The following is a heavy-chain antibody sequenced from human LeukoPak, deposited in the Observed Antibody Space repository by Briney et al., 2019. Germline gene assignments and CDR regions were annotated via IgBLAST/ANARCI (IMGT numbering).Heavy chain of an antibody. CDR1: EFGFSSHA. V-gene: IGHV3-23*01. CDR2: ISISGSKT. CDR3: ANEIRPNDY. Sequence: GGSLRLSRAASEFGFSSHAMTWVCQAPGKGLEWVSAISISGSKTYYADSVKGRFTISRDNSKNTLYLQMNSLRAEDTAVYYCANEIRPNDYWGQGTQVTVSS. D-gene: IGHD4-17*01. J-gene: IGHJ4*02.